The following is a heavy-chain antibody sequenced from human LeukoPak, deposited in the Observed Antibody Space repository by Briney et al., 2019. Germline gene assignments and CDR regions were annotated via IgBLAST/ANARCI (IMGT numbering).Heavy chain of an antibody. J-gene: IGHJ4*02. V-gene: IGHV3-15*01. Sequence: PGGSLRLSCAASGFTFSNAWMSWVRQAPGKGREWVGRIKSKTDGGTTDYAAPVKGRFTISRDDSKNTLYLQMNSLKTEDTAVYYCTGTVVTFWGSFDYWGQGTLVTVSS. CDR3: TGTVVTFWGSFDY. D-gene: IGHD2-21*02. CDR2: IKSKTDGGTT. CDR1: GFTFSNAW.